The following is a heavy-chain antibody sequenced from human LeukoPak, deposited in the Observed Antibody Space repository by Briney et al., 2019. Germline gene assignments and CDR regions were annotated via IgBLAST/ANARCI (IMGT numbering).Heavy chain of an antibody. CDR3: ARAVGSGGVDY. V-gene: IGHV4-59*08. J-gene: IGHJ4*02. D-gene: IGHD1-1*01. CDR1: GGSISSYY. Sequence: SETLSHTCTVSGGSISSYYWSWIRQPPGKGLEWIGYIYYSGSTNYNPSLKSRVTISVDTSKNQFSLKLSSVTAADTAVYYCARAVGSGGVDYWGQGTLVTVSS. CDR2: IYYSGST.